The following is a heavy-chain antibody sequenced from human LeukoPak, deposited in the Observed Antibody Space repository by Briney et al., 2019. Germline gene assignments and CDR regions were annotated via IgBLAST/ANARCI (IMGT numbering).Heavy chain of an antibody. CDR1: GYTFTSYD. CDR3: ARDKGGDSNFYY. CDR2: TNPNSGNT. D-gene: IGHD3-16*01. Sequence: ASVKVSFKASGYTFTSYDINWVRQATGQGLEWMGWTNPNSGNTGYAQKFQGRVTMTRNTSISTAYMELSSLRSEDTAVYYCARDKGGDSNFYYWGQGALVIVSS. V-gene: IGHV1-8*01. J-gene: IGHJ4*02.